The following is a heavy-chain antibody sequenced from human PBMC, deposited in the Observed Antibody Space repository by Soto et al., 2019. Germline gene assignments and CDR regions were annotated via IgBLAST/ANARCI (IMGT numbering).Heavy chain of an antibody. Sequence: ASVKVSCKASGYTFTSYYMHWVRQAPGQGLEWMGIINPSGGSTSYAQKFQGRVTMTRDTSTSTVYMELSSLRSEDTAVYYCAKDLYYDFWSGPSYYYYGMDVWGQGTTVTVSS. V-gene: IGHV1-46*01. CDR1: GYTFTSYY. CDR3: AKDLYYDFWSGPSYYYYGMDV. J-gene: IGHJ6*02. CDR2: INPSGGST. D-gene: IGHD3-3*01.